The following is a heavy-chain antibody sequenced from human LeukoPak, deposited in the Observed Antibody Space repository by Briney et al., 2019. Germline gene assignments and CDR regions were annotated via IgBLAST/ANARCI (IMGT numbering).Heavy chain of an antibody. CDR3: ARGGGDGYNLFDY. J-gene: IGHJ4*02. V-gene: IGHV4-34*01. Sequence: SETLSLTCAVYGGSFSGYYWSWIRQPPGKGLEWIGEINHSGSTNYNPSLKSRVTISVDTSKNQFSLKLGSVTATDTAVYYCARGGGDGYNLFDYWGQGTLVTVSS. CDR1: GGSFSGYY. D-gene: IGHD5-24*01. CDR2: INHSGST.